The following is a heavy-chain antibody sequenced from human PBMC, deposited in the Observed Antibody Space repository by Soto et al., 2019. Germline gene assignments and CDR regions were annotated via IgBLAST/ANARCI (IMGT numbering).Heavy chain of an antibody. Sequence: QVQLQESGPGLVKPSETLSLTCTVSGGSFKSGSYSWSWIRQPPGKGLEWIGYVYHTGRTSYNPSPKSRVSISMDTYKNQSSLNLDSVTAADTAVYFCARDFAYFDSWGQGPLVTVSS. J-gene: IGHJ4*02. CDR2: VYHTGRT. CDR3: ARDFAYFDS. V-gene: IGHV4-61*01. CDR1: GGSFKSGSYS. D-gene: IGHD3-3*01.